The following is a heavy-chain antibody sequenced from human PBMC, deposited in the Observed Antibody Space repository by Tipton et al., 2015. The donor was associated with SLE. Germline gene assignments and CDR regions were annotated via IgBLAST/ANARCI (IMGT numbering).Heavy chain of an antibody. CDR1: GGSISGYQ. CDR3: ARTNMVTGRIGWLDP. V-gene: IGHV4-59*12. D-gene: IGHD2-21*02. J-gene: IGHJ5*02. Sequence: TLSLTCTVSGGSISGYQWSWIRQSPQKGLEWIGYVYDIGTTNYNPSVMSRVIVSMDTSRNQVSLKLLSVTAADTAVYYCARTNMVTGRIGWLDPWGQGTLVTVSS. CDR2: VYDIGTT.